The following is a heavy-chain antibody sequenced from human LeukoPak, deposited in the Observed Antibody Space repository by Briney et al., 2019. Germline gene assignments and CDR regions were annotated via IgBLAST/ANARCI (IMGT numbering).Heavy chain of an antibody. V-gene: IGHV3-23*01. J-gene: IGHJ5*02. Sequence: PGGSLRLSCAASGFTFSSYAMSWVRQAPGKGLEWVSAISGSGGSTYYADSVKGRFTISRDNSKNTLYLQMNSLRAEGTAVYYCARPIVVVVAASPGYNWFDPWGQGTLVTVSS. CDR2: ISGSGGST. D-gene: IGHD2-15*01. CDR3: ARPIVVVVAASPGYNWFDP. CDR1: GFTFSSYA.